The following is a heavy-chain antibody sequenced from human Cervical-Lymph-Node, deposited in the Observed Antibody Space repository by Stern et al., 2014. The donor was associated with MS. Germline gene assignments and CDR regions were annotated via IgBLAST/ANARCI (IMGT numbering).Heavy chain of an antibody. CDR3: ARHVIGVVTAIRCFDL. V-gene: IGHV4-39*01. CDR1: GDSFSNRNYY. CDR2: LYYDGRT. D-gene: IGHD2-21*02. Sequence: VQLVESGPGLVRPSETLSLNCTVSGDSFSNRNYYWAWIRQTPGKGLEWIGSLYYDGRTYSSPSLERRVTTPVDTSKNHFFLALSLVTAADTAVYYCARHVIGVVTAIRCFDLWGRGTLVTVSS. J-gene: IGHJ2*01.